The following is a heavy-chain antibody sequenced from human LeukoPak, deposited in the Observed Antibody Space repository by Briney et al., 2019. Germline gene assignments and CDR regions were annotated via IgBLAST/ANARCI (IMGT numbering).Heavy chain of an antibody. CDR3: ASYPQYYYDSSGYRREGAFDI. D-gene: IGHD3-22*01. V-gene: IGHV5-51*01. CDR2: IYPGDSDT. CDR1: GYSFTNHW. J-gene: IGHJ3*02. Sequence: GESLKISCKGSGYSFTNHWIGWVRQMPGKGLEWMGIIYPGDSDTRYSPSFQGQVTISADKSISTAYLQWSSLKASDTAMYYCASYPQYYYDSSGYRREGAFDIWGQGTMVTVSS.